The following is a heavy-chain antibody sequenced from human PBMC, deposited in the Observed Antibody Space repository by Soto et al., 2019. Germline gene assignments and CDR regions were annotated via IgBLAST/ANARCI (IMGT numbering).Heavy chain of an antibody. V-gene: IGHV3-48*03. CDR1: GFSFNTYE. Sequence: EVQLVESGGGLVQPGGSLRLSCAASGFSFNTYEMNWVRRAPGRGLEWVSYISSSGSTIYYADSVKGRFTVSRDNGKNSLYLQMTSLRAEDTAVYYCAYGGSWDYWGQGTQVTVSS. D-gene: IGHD1-26*01. CDR3: AYGGSWDY. CDR2: ISSSGSTI. J-gene: IGHJ4*02.